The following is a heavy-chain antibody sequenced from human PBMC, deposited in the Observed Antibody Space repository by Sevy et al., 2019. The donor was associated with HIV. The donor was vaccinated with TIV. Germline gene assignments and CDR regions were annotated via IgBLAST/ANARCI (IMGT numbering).Heavy chain of an antibody. J-gene: IGHJ5*02. CDR1: GFTFSTYW. CDR3: VADYSAGWAFGS. Sequence: GGSLRLSCAASGFTFSTYWMFWVRQPPGKGLEWVATMDQNGRVKHYVDSVKGRFIISRDNAQNSLYLLLNSLRPEDTVIYYCVADYSAGWAFGSWGQGALVTVSS. D-gene: IGHD6-19*01. V-gene: IGHV3-7*03. CDR2: MDQNGRVK.